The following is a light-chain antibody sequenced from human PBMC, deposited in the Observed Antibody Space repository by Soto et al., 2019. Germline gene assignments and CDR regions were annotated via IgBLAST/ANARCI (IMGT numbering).Light chain of an antibody. CDR2: KAS. V-gene: IGKV1-5*03. CDR3: QQYNSYSIT. Sequence: DIQMTQSPSTLSASVGDRVTITFRASQSISIWLAWYQQKPGKAPKLLIYKASSLESGVPSRFSGSGSGTEFTLTISSLQPDDFATYYCQQYNSYSITFGGGTKVDIK. CDR1: QSISIW. J-gene: IGKJ4*01.